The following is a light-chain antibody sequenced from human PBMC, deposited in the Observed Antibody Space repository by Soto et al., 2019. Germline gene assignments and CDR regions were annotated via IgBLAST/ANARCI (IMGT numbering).Light chain of an antibody. CDR2: DTN. V-gene: IGLV1-51*01. CDR1: NSNIGNNH. CDR3: ATWDNTLRAGV. J-gene: IGLJ3*02. Sequence: QSVLTQPPSVSAAPGQRVTISCSGNNSNIGNNHVSWYQQIPGTALKLLIYDTNKRPSGIPDRFSGSKSGPAATLGITGLQTGDEAVYYCATWDNTLRAGVFGGGTKLTVL.